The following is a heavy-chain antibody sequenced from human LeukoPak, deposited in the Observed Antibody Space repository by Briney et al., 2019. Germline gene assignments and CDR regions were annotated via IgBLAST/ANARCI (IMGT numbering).Heavy chain of an antibody. D-gene: IGHD2-8*01. J-gene: IGHJ3*02. CDR1: GFTFCSYG. CDR3: AREVMAKRRAFDI. Sequence: PGGSLRLSCAASGFTFCSYGMHGVREAPGRGLEWVAVISYDGSNKYYADSVRGRFTISRDNSKNTLYLQINSLRAADTAVYYCAREVMAKRRAFDIWGQGTVVTVSS. CDR2: ISYDGSNK. V-gene: IGHV3-30*03.